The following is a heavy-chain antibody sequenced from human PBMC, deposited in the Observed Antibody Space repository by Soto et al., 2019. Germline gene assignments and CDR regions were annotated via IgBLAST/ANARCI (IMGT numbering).Heavy chain of an antibody. Sequence: PGGSLRLSCIASGFPFSSHGMHWVRQAPGKGLEWVAVIWFDGSNKYYADSVKGRFTVSRDNSKNTLYLQMNSLRAEDTAVYYCGSSGRGDFTAMVNYFYYGMDVWGQGTTVTVSS. D-gene: IGHD5-18*01. V-gene: IGHV3-33*01. CDR2: IWFDGSNK. CDR1: GFPFSSHG. J-gene: IGHJ6*02. CDR3: GSSGRGDFTAMVNYFYYGMDV.